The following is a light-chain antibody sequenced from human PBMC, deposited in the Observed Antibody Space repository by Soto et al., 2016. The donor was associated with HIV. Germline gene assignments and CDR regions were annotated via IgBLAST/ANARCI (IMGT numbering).Light chain of an antibody. CDR3: LQTYSIPLT. CDR2: TAS. CDR1: QSISNF. Sequence: DIQMTQSPLSLSASVGDRVTITCRASQSISNFINWYQQKAGQAPKLLIYTASSLQSGVPSRFSGSGSGTDFALTINSLQPEDFASYYCLQTYSIPLTFGGGPGWRTN. J-gene: IGKJ4*01. V-gene: IGKV1-39*01.